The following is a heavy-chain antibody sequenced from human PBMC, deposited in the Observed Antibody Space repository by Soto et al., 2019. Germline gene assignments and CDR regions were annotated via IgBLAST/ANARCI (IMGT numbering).Heavy chain of an antibody. J-gene: IGHJ4*02. CDR2: ISSSSSYI. V-gene: IGHV3-21*01. D-gene: IGHD5-18*01. CDR3: ARDQPGYSYGYGLGY. Sequence: SCAASGFTFSSYSMNWVRQAPGKGLEWVSSISSSSSYIYYADSVKGRFTISRDNAKNSLYLQMDSLRAEDTAVYYCARDQPGYSYGYGLGYWGQGTLVTVS. CDR1: GFTFSSYS.